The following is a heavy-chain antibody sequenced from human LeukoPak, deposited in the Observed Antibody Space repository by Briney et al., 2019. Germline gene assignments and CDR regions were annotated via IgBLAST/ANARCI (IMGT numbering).Heavy chain of an antibody. Sequence: QSGGSLRFSCAASGFTVSNNYMSWVRQAPGKGLEWVSVIYSDDSTYYADSVKGRFTISRDNSKNTLYLQMNSLRAEDTAVYYCARDRSELCSDYWGQGTLVTVSS. CDR3: ARDRSELCSDY. CDR2: IYSDDST. J-gene: IGHJ4*02. D-gene: IGHD2-21*01. V-gene: IGHV3-66*01. CDR1: GFTVSNNY.